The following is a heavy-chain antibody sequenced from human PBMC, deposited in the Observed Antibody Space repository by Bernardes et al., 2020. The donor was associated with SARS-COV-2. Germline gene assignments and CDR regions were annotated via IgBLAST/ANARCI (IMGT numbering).Heavy chain of an antibody. CDR1: GYSFTSYW. CDR3: ARHSPRLPAVFGSTSYYSMDV. V-gene: IGHV5-51*01. J-gene: IGHJ6*02. CDR2: IYPGYSDT. D-gene: IGHD2-2*01. Sequence: GESLKISCKGSGYSFTSYWIGWVRETPGKGLEWMGIIYPGYSDTRYSPSFQGQVTISADKSISTAYLQWSSLKASDTAMYYWARHSPRLPAVFGSTSYYSMDVWGQGTTVTVSS.